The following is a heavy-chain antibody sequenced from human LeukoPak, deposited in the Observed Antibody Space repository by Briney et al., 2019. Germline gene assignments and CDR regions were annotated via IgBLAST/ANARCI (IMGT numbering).Heavy chain of an antibody. V-gene: IGHV4-39*01. CDR3: ARWEIAAAGSFDY. J-gene: IGHJ4*02. CDR1: GGSISSSSYH. Sequence: SETLSLTCTVSGGSISSSSYHWGWIRQPPGQGLEWIGSSYYSGSTYYNPSLKSRVTISVDTSKNQFSLKLSPVTAADTAVYYCARWEIAAAGSFDYWGQGTLVTVSS. CDR2: SYYSGST. D-gene: IGHD6-13*01.